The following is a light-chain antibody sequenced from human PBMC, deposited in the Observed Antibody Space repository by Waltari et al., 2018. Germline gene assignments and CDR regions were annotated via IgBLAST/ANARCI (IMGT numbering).Light chain of an antibody. CDR3: QKYNSAPLFT. CDR2: AAS. Sequence: DIQMTQSPSSLSASVGDRVTITCRASQGISNYLAWYQQKPGKVPKLLIYAASTWQSGVPSRFSGSGSGTDFTLTISSLQPEDVATYYCQKYNSAPLFTFGPGTKVDIK. V-gene: IGKV1-27*01. CDR1: QGISNY. J-gene: IGKJ3*01.